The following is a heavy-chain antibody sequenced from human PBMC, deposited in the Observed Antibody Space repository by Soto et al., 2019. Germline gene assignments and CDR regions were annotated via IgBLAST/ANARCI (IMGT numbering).Heavy chain of an antibody. CDR2: FDPEDGET. Sequence: RASVKVSCKASGYMFVTYGINWVRQAPGKGLEWMGGFDPEDGETIYAQKFQGRVTMTEDTSTDTAYMELSSLRSEDTAVYYCATISPSELRFLEWFDTDWGQGTLVTVSS. J-gene: IGHJ4*02. CDR1: GYMFVTYG. V-gene: IGHV1-24*01. D-gene: IGHD3-3*01. CDR3: ATISPSELRFLEWFDTD.